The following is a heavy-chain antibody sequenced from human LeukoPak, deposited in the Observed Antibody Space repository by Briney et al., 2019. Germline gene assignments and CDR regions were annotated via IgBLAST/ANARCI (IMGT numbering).Heavy chain of an antibody. V-gene: IGHV4-34*01. Sequence: SETLSLTCAVYGGSFSGYYWSWIRQPPGKGLEWIGEINHSGSTNYNPSLKSRVTISVDTSKNQFSLKLSSVTAADTAVYYCARGPKGYCSSTSCYAGLDAFDIWGQGTMVTVSS. J-gene: IGHJ3*02. D-gene: IGHD2-2*01. CDR1: GGSFSGYY. CDR3: ARGPKGYCSSTSCYAGLDAFDI. CDR2: INHSGST.